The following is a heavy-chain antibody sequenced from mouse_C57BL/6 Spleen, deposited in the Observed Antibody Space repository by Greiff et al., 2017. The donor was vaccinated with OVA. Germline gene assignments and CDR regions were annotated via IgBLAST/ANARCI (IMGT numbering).Heavy chain of an antibody. CDR1: GYTFTSYW. CDR2: IYPGNSDT. CDR3: TRKEDYLYYAMDY. J-gene: IGHJ4*01. D-gene: IGHD5-5*01. Sequence: VQLQQSGTVLARPGASVKMSCKTSGYTFTSYWMHWVKQRPGQGLEWIGAIYPGNSDTSYNQKFKGKAKLTAVTSASTAYMELSSLTNEDAAVYYGTRKEDYLYYAMDYWGQGTSVTVSS. V-gene: IGHV1-5*01.